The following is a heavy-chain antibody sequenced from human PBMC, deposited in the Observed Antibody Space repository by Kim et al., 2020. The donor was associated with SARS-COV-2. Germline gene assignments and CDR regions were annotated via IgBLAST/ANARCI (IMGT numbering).Heavy chain of an antibody. Sequence: SETLSLTCAVYGGSFSGYYWSWIRQPPGKGLEWIGEINHSGSTNYNPSLKSRVTISVDTSKNQFSLKLSSVTAADTAVYYCARVKYTYYYDSSGYNYFD. J-gene: IGHJ4*01. CDR3: ARVKYTYYYDSSGYNYFD. CDR1: GGSFSGYY. D-gene: IGHD3-22*01. V-gene: IGHV4-34*01. CDR2: INHSGST.